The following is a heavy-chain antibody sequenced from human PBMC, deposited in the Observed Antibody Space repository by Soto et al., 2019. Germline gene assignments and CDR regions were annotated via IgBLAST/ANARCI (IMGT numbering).Heavy chain of an antibody. CDR2: IYYSGST. CDR1: GGSISSYY. CDR3: ASSQYYYDSSGYYSNWFDP. D-gene: IGHD3-22*01. J-gene: IGHJ5*02. Sequence: SETLSLTCTVSGGSISSYYWSWIRQPPGKGLEWIGYIYYSGSTNYNPSLKSRVTISVDTSKNQFSLKLSSVTAADTAVYYCASSQYYYDSSGYYSNWFDPWGQGTLVTVSS. V-gene: IGHV4-59*01.